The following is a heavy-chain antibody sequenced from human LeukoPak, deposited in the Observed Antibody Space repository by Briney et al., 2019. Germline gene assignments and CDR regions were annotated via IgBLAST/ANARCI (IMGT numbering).Heavy chain of an antibody. J-gene: IGHJ6*03. V-gene: IGHV4-39*01. CDR3: AMISSSWYRNYYYYYMDV. CDR1: GGSISSSSYY. Sequence: SETLSLTCTVSGGSISSSSYYWGWIRQPPGEGLEWIGSIYYSGSTYYNPSLKSRVTISVDTSKNQFSLKLSSVTAADTAVYYCAMISSSWYRNYYYYYMDVWGKGTTVTVSS. D-gene: IGHD6-13*01. CDR2: IYYSGST.